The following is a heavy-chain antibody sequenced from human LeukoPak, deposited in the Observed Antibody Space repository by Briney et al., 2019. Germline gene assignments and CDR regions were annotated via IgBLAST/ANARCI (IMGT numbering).Heavy chain of an antibody. CDR1: GFTFSIYN. V-gene: IGHV3-48*04. D-gene: IGHD1-14*01. Sequence: GGSLRLSCVVSGFTFSIYNMNWVRQAPGKGLKWVSYISSSSSTIYYADSVKGRFTISRDNAKNSLYLQMNSLRAEDTAVYYCARGVTGQASRAFDIWGQGTMVTVSS. CDR3: ARGVTGQASRAFDI. CDR2: ISSSSSTI. J-gene: IGHJ3*02.